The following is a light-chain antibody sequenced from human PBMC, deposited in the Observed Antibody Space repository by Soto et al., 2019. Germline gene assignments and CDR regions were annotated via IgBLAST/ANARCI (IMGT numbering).Light chain of an antibody. CDR1: NIGAKH. Sequence: SYVLTQPPSVAVAPGETATITCGGNNIGAKHVHWYQQKPGQAPVLVIFYDSDRPSGIPERVSGSNSGNTATLTISRVEAGDEADYYCQVWDGGSDLYVFGAGTKLTVL. J-gene: IGLJ1*01. CDR2: YDS. V-gene: IGLV3-21*04. CDR3: QVWDGGSDLYV.